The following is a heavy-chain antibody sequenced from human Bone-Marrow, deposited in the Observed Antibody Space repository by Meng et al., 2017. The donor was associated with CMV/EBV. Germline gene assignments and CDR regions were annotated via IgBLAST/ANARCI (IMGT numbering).Heavy chain of an antibody. CDR2: IHPHRGDT. J-gene: IGHJ1*01. Sequence: ASVKVSCKASGYTFTAHYFHWVRQAPGQGLEWMGWIHPHRGDTNYAQQFQGRVTLTRDTSINTGYMELTRLTSDDTAVYYCARDPYRVAAPEYFHHWGQGALVTVSS. V-gene: IGHV1-2*02. CDR3: ARDPYRVAAPEYFHH. CDR1: GYTFTAHY. D-gene: IGHD2-15*01.